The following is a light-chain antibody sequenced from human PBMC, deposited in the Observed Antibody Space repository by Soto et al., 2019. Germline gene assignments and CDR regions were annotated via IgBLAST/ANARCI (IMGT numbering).Light chain of an antibody. CDR1: QSVSSN. V-gene: IGKV3-15*01. CDR2: GAS. Sequence: EMGCTYALASLSEHRGERATLSCRASQSVSSNLAWYQQKPGQPPRLLISGASTRATPTPDRFSGCGSGTEFTLTICKLQSEDSAGYYGQQGNNLTTFGQGTKVDIK. J-gene: IGKJ1*01. CDR3: QQGNNLTT.